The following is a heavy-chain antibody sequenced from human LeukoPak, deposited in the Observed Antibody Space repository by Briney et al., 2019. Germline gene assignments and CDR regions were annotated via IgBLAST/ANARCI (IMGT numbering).Heavy chain of an antibody. CDR2: ISSSSSTI. CDR1: GFTFSSYN. D-gene: IGHD3-3*01. J-gene: IGHJ3*02. Sequence: GGSLRLSCAASGFTFSSYNMNWVRQAPGKGLEWVSYISSSSSTIYYADSVKGRFTISRDNAKNSLYLQMNSLRAEDTAVYYCASPYYDFWSGGAEDDAFDIWGQGTMVTVSS. CDR3: ASPYYDFWSGGAEDDAFDI. V-gene: IGHV3-48*01.